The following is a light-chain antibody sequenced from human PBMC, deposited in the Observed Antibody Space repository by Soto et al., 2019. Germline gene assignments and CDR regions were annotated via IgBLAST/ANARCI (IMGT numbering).Light chain of an antibody. V-gene: IGKV3-11*01. CDR2: DAS. J-gene: IGKJ4*01. CDR1: QNINNW. CDR3: QQRVTWPGT. Sequence: EIELTQSPATLSLSPGERATLSCRASQNINNWLAWYQQKPGQTPRLLIYDASTRATDIPARFSGSGSGTDFTLTISGLEPEDFAVYCCQQRVTWPGTFGGGTKVEIK.